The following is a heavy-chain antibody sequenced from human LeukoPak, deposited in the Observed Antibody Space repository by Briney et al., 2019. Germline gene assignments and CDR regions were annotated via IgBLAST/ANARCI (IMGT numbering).Heavy chain of an antibody. D-gene: IGHD1-26*01. CDR2: ITNSGGST. Sequence: GGSLRLSCAAFGFSFSTYAMTWVSQAPGKGLEWVSTITNSGGSTYYADSVKGRFTISRDNSKNSLYLQMNSLRAEDTAVYYCARETSGSHWGQGTLVTVSS. J-gene: IGHJ4*02. V-gene: IGHV3-23*01. CDR1: GFSFSTYA. CDR3: ARETSGSH.